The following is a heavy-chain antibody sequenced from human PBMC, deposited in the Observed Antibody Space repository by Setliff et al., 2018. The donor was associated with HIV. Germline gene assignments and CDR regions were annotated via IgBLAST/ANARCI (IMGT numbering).Heavy chain of an antibody. CDR3: ARAGSMVRGVIISAIDI. CDR1: SDSIRFYY. CDR2: VYYTGST. Sequence: SETLSLTCTVSSDSIRFYYWTWIRQPPGKGLEWIGNVYYTGSTNYNPSLKSRITISINTSKSQSSLKWTSVAAADTAVYSCARAGSMVRGVIISAIDIWAKGQWSPSPQ. J-gene: IGHJ3*02. D-gene: IGHD3-10*01. V-gene: IGHV4-59*01.